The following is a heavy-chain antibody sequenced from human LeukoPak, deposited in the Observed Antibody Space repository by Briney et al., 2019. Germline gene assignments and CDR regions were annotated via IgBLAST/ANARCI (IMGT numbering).Heavy chain of an antibody. CDR3: VTLPPRTWPFGP. D-gene: IGHD1-14*01. Sequence: GGSLRLSCAASGFTLSGFTVHWVRQASGKGLEWLGRVRNRASNYATAYAASVKGRFTVSRDESQNTAFLQMNSLETDDTAVYFRVTLPPRTWPFGPWGQGTRVIGSS. CDR1: GFTLSGFT. CDR2: VRNRASNYAT. V-gene: IGHV3-73*01. J-gene: IGHJ5*01.